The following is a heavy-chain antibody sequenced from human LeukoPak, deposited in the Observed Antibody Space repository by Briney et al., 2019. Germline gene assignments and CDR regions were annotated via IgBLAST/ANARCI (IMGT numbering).Heavy chain of an antibody. CDR2: IYYSGST. D-gene: IGHD3-9*01. Sequence: SETLSLTCTVSGGSISSSSYYWGWIRQPPGKGLEWIGSIYYSGSTYYNPSLKSRVTISVDTSKNQFSLKLSSVTAADTAVYYCARAYYDILTGYYGLGYFDYWGQGILVTVSS. J-gene: IGHJ4*02. CDR1: GGSISSSSYY. V-gene: IGHV4-39*01. CDR3: ARAYYDILTGYYGLGYFDY.